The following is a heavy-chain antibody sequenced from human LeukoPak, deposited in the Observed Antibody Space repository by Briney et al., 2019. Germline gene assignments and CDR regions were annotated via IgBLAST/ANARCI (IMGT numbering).Heavy chain of an antibody. CDR2: INWNGGST. Sequence: RPGGSLRLSCAASGFTFDDYGMSWVRQAPGKGLEWVSGINWNGGSTGYADSVKGRFTISRGNAKNSLYLQMNSLRAEDTALYYCARAVRNYYDSSGINWYFDLWGRGTLVTVSS. J-gene: IGHJ2*01. CDR3: ARAVRNYYDSSGINWYFDL. D-gene: IGHD3-22*01. CDR1: GFTFDDYG. V-gene: IGHV3-20*04.